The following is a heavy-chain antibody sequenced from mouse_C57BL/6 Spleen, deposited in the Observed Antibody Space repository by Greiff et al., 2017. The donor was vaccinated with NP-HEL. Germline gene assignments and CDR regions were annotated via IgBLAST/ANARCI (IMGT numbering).Heavy chain of an antibody. Sequence: EVKLVESGGGLVKPGGSLKLSCAASGFTFSDYGMHWVRQAPEKGLEWVAYISSGSSTIYYADTVKGRFTISRDNAKNTLFLQMTSLRSEDTAMYYCARRNWDGYYAMDYWGQGTSVTVSS. CDR1: GFTFSDYG. CDR3: ARRNWDGYYAMDY. J-gene: IGHJ4*01. V-gene: IGHV5-17*01. CDR2: ISSGSSTI. D-gene: IGHD4-1*01.